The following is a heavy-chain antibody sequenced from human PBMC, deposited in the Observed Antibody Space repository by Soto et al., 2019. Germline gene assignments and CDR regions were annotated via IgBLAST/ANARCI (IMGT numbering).Heavy chain of an antibody. D-gene: IGHD2-21*01. CDR3: AMQKIAYYDS. J-gene: IGHJ4*02. CDR1: GYTFTSYD. V-gene: IGHV1-8*01. Sequence: QVQLVQSGAEVKKPGASVKVSCKASGYTFTSYDINWVRQATGQGLEWMGWRNTNSGNTGYAQKLQGKVTMTRSTSISTAYMVLRTLTSEDTAVYYCAMQKIAYYDSWRQGTLVTFPS. CDR2: RNTNSGNT.